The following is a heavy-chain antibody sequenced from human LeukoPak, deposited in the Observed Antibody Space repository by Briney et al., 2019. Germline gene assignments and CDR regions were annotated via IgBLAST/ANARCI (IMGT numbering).Heavy chain of an antibody. V-gene: IGHV3-74*01. CDR2: INSDGSWT. J-gene: IGHJ6*02. CDR3: ARGIGDWAYYYYGMDV. D-gene: IGHD2-21*02. CDR1: GNYW. Sequence: GGSLRLSCAASGNYWMHWVRQAPGKGLVWVSHINSDGSWTSYADSVKGRFTISRDNAKNTLYLQVNSLRAEDTAVYYCARGIGDWAYYYYGMDVWGQGTTVTVSS.